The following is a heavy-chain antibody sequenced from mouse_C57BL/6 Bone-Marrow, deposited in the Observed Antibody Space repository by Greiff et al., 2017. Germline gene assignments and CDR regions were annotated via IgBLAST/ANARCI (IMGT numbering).Heavy chain of an antibody. V-gene: IGHV1-59*01. D-gene: IGHD1-1*01. CDR2: IDPSDSST. J-gene: IGHJ1*03. Sequence: QVQLQQPGAELVRPGTSVKLSCQASGYTFTSYWMHWVKQRPGPGLEWIGVIDPSDSSTNYNQKFKGKATLTVDPYSRTPYMQLSSLTSEDSAVYYCASQECYYVYWYFDVWGTGTSVTVSS. CDR3: ASQECYYVYWYFDV. CDR1: GYTFTSYW.